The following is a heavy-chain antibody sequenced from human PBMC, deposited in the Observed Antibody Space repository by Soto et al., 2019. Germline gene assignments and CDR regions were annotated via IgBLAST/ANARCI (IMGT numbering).Heavy chain of an antibody. V-gene: IGHV1-2*04. Sequence: GASVKVSCKASGYTFTGYYMHWVRQAPGQGLEWMGWINPNSGGTNYAQKFQGWVTMTRDTSISTAYMELSRLRSDDTAVYYCARAAAALPHLGMDVWGQGTTVTVSS. J-gene: IGHJ6*02. CDR2: INPNSGGT. D-gene: IGHD6-13*01. CDR1: GYTFTGYY. CDR3: ARAAAALPHLGMDV.